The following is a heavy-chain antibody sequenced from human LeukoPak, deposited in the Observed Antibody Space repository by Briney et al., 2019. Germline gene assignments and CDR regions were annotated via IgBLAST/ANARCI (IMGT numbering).Heavy chain of an antibody. CDR2: IWYDGSNK. J-gene: IGHJ4*02. Sequence: GGSLRLSCAEPGFTFSSYGMHWVRQAPGKGLACVAVIWYDGSNKYYADSVKGRFTISRDNSKNTLYLQMNSLRAEDTAVYYCARGWYSSSSADYWGQGTLVTVSS. CDR1: GFTFSSYG. V-gene: IGHV3-33*01. D-gene: IGHD6-6*01. CDR3: ARGWYSSSSADY.